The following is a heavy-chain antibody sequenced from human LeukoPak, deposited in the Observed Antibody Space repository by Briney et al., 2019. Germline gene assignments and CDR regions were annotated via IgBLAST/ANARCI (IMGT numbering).Heavy chain of an antibody. J-gene: IGHJ4*02. CDR1: GDSVSSNRAA. V-gene: IGHV6-1*01. CDR2: TYYRSKWYN. Sequence: PSQTLSLTCAISGDSVSSNRAAWSWIRQSPSRGLEWLGRTYYRSKWYNDYAVSVESRITINSDTSKNQFSLQLNSVTPEDTAVYFCARLFGYSDFERHYFFDSWGQGTRVTVSS. CDR3: ARLFGYSDFERHYFFDS. D-gene: IGHD1-26*01.